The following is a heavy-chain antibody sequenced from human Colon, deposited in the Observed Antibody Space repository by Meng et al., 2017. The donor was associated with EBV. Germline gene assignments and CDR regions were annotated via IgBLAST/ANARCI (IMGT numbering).Heavy chain of an antibody. Sequence: QVQLQQWGAGLLKPSETLSLTCAVYGGSFSGYYWSWIRQPPEKGLEWIWEINHSGSTNYNPSLKSRVTISVDTSKKQFSLKLSSVTAADTAVYYCARGPGGSYYLYYFDYWGQGTLVTVSS. J-gene: IGHJ4*02. CDR3: ARGPGGSYYLYYFDY. D-gene: IGHD1-26*01. CDR2: INHSGST. V-gene: IGHV4-34*01. CDR1: GGSFSGYY.